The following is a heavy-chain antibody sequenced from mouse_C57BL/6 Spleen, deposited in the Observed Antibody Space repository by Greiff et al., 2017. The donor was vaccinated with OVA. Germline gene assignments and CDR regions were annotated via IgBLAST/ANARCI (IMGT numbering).Heavy chain of an antibody. V-gene: IGHV1-69*01. CDR3: ARRGHYYGSSYGYFDV. Sequence: QVQLQQPGAELVMPGASVKLSCKASGYTFTSYWMHWVKQRPGQGLEWIGEIDPSDSYTNYNQKFKGKSTLTVDKSSSTAYMQLSSLTSEDSAVYYCARRGHYYGSSYGYFDVWGTGTTVTVSS. J-gene: IGHJ1*03. CDR2: IDPSDSYT. CDR1: GYTFTSYW. D-gene: IGHD1-1*01.